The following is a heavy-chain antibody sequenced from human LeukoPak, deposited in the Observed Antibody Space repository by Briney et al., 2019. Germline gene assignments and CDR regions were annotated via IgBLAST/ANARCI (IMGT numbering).Heavy chain of an antibody. V-gene: IGHV3-33*01. CDR2: IWYEGSNN. CDR1: GFTFSSSG. CDR3: ASFTVVVASDI. D-gene: IGHD2-21*01. Sequence: PGGCLRLAFSVSGFTFSSSGVDSVRQARGRGLEWVAVIWYEGSNNNYADSVKGRLTVSTDNSKTSLYLQMDSMTAADTTLYFCASFTVVVASDIWGQGTMVTVSS. J-gene: IGHJ3*02.